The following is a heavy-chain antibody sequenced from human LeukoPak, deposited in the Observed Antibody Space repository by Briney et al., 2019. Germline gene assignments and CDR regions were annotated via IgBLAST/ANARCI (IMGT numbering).Heavy chain of an antibody. CDR1: GFTFDDYA. V-gene: IGHV3-9*01. CDR2: ISWNSGSI. D-gene: IGHD3-16*02. CDR3: AKRGLVPGYDYVWGSYRYTVGPYPAGY. J-gene: IGHJ4*02. Sequence: PGGSLGLSCAASGFTFDDYAMHWVRQAPGKGLEWVPGISWNSGSIGYADSVKGRFTISRDNAKNSLYLQMNSLRAEDTAVYYCAKRGLVPGYDYVWGSYRYTVGPYPAGYWGQGTLVTVSS.